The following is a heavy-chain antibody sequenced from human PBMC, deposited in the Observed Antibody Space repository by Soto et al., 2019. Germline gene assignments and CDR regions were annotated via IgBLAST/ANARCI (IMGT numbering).Heavy chain of an antibody. D-gene: IGHD3-16*02. V-gene: IGHV4-59*08. CDR1: GGSISTYY. CDR2: IYYTGST. Sequence: SETLSLTCTVSGGSISTYYWSWIRQPPGKGLEWIGYIYYTGSTNYNPSLKSRVTISVDTSKNQFSLKLSSVTTADTAVYYCARHKKGPYVYIWGSYRPDAFDIWGQGTMVTVSS. J-gene: IGHJ3*02. CDR3: ARHKKGPYVYIWGSYRPDAFDI.